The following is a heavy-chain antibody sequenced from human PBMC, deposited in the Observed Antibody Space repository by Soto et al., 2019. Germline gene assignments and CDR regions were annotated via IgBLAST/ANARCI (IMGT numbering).Heavy chain of an antibody. D-gene: IGHD5-18*01. J-gene: IGHJ5*02. CDR3: ARDPTSAGGYSRRGFDP. CDR2: IIPILGIA. V-gene: IGHV1-69*04. Sequence: ASVKVSCKASGGTFSSYTISWVRQAPGQGLEWMGRIIPILGIANYAQKFQGRVTITADKSTSTAYMELSSLRSEDTAVYYCARDPTSAGGYSRRGFDPGGQGTLVTVSP. CDR1: GGTFSSYT.